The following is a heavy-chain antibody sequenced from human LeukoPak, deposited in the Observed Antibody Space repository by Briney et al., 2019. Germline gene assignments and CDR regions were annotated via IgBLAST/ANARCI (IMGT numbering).Heavy chain of an antibody. D-gene: IGHD2-2*02. CDR3: ARRAYYCSSTSCYRDY. Sequence: SETLSLTCTVSGGSISSSSYYWGWIRRPPGKGLEWIGSIYYSGSTYYNPSLKSRVTISVDTSKNQFSLKLSSVTAADTAVYYCARRAYYCSSTSCYRDYWGQGTLVTVSS. CDR1: GGSISSSSYY. CDR2: IYYSGST. J-gene: IGHJ4*02. V-gene: IGHV4-39*01.